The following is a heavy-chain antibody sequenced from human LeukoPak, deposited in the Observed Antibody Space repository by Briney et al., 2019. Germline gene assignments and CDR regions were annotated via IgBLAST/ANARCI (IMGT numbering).Heavy chain of an antibody. CDR3: AKERLGELSDAFDI. Sequence: KPSETLSLTCTVSGGSISSYYWSWIRQPPGKGLEWIGYIYYSGSTNYNPSLTSPVTISVDTSKNQFSLKLSSVTAVDTAVYYCAKERLGELSDAFDIWGQGTMVTVSS. V-gene: IGHV4-59*01. D-gene: IGHD3-16*02. CDR1: GGSISSYY. J-gene: IGHJ3*02. CDR2: IYYSGST.